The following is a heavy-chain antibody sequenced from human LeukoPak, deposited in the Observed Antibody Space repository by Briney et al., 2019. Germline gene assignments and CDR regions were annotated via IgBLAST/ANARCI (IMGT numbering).Heavy chain of an antibody. CDR3: ARWGGDIVVVPDTINWLDP. J-gene: IGHJ5*02. D-gene: IGHD2-2*01. Sequence: PGGSLRLSCAVSGVTFSSNYINGVRQAPGKGLEGVSVIYSGGSTYYADSVKGRFTISRDNFKNTVYLQMNSLRAEDTAVYYCARWGGDIVVVPDTINWLDPWGQGTLVTVSS. CDR1: GVTFSSNY. V-gene: IGHV3-66*01. CDR2: IYSGGST.